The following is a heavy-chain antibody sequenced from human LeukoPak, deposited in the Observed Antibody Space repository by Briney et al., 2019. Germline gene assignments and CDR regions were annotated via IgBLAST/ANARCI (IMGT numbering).Heavy chain of an antibody. V-gene: IGHV3-23*01. CDR3: AKDIREYYYDSSGYWAFDI. D-gene: IGHD3-22*01. Sequence: PGGSLRLSCAASGSTFSSYAMSWVRQAPGKGLEWVSAISGSGGSTYYADSVKGRFTISRDNSKNTLYLQMNSLRAEDTALYYCAKDIREYYYDSSGYWAFDIWGQGTMVTVSS. J-gene: IGHJ3*02. CDR1: GSTFSSYA. CDR2: ISGSGGST.